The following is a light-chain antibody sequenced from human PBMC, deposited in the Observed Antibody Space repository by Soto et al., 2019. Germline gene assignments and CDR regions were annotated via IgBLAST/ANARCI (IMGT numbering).Light chain of an antibody. J-gene: IGLJ1*01. V-gene: IGLV1-40*01. Sequence: QPVLTQPPSVSEAPGQRVTISCTGSSSNIGAGYEAHWYQQVPRTAPKLLIYENNNRPSGVPDRFSGSKSGTSASLAITGLQAEDEAEYYCQSYDSSLSGYVFGTGTKVTVL. CDR2: ENN. CDR1: SSNIGAGYE. CDR3: QSYDSSLSGYV.